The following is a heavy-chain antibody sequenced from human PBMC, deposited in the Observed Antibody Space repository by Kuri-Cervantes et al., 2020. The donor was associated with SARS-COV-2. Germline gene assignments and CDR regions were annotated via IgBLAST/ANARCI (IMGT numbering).Heavy chain of an antibody. CDR1: GGSISSSSCY. D-gene: IGHD2-2*01. CDR3: ARDLPGLYYAMDV. V-gene: IGHV4-39*07. J-gene: IGHJ6*02. CDR2: IYYTGRT. Sequence: SETLSLTCTVSGGSISSSSCYWGWIRQPPGKGLELIGNIYYTGRTFYNASLKSRVTMSVETSKNEFSLRLSSVTAADTAVYYCARDLPGLYYAMDVWGQGTTVTVSS.